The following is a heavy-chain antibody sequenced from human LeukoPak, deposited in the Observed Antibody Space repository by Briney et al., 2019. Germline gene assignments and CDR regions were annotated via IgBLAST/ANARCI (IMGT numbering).Heavy chain of an antibody. J-gene: IGHJ4*02. CDR1: GGSISSYY. Sequence: PSETLSLTCTVSGGSISSYYWSWIRQPAGKGLDWIGRIYTSGSTNYNPSLKSRVTMSVDTSKNQFSLKLSSVTAADTAVYYCARGEIAAAGPTTYFDYWGQGTLVTVSS. CDR2: IYTSGST. V-gene: IGHV4-4*07. D-gene: IGHD6-13*01. CDR3: ARGEIAAAGPTTYFDY.